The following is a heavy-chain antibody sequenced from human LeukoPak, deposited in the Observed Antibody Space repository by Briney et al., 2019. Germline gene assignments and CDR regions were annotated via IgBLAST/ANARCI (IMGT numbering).Heavy chain of an antibody. J-gene: IGHJ4*02. CDR2: INSDGSAM. V-gene: IGHV3-7*03. CDR3: ARGMSGSCDY. D-gene: IGHD1-26*01. CDR1: GFTFTTYW. Sequence: PGGSLRLSCAASGFTFTTYWMTWVRQAPGKGLEWVAIINSDGSAMFYVDSVKGRFTISRDNAKNSLHLQMTSLRAEDTAIYYCARGMSGSCDYWGQGTLVTVSS.